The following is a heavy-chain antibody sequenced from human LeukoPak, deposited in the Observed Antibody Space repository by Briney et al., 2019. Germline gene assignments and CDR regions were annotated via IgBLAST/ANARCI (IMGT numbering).Heavy chain of an antibody. V-gene: IGHV4-61*02. CDR2: IYTSGST. CDR3: ARSNRPVGWATSMYYFDY. CDR1: GGSISSGSYY. J-gene: IGHJ4*02. D-gene: IGHD1-26*01. Sequence: SETLSLTCTVSGGSISSGSYYWSWIRQPAGKGLEWIGRIYTSGSTNYNPSLKSRVTISVDTSKNQFSLKLSSVTAADTAVYYCARSNRPVGWATSMYYFDYWGQGTLVTVSS.